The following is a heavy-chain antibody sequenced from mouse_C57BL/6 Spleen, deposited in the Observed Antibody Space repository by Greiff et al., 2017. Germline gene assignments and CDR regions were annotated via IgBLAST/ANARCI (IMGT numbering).Heavy chain of an antibody. D-gene: IGHD1-1*01. V-gene: IGHV1-59*01. CDR1: GYTFTSYW. CDR2: IDPSDSYT. CDR3: ARRPITTVVADAMDY. Sequence: QVQLQQSGAELVRPGTSVKLSCKASGYTFTSYWMHWVKQRPGQGLEWIGVIDPSDSYTNYNQKFKGKATLTVDTSSSTAYMQLSSLTSEDSAVYYCARRPITTVVADAMDYWGQGTSVTVSS. J-gene: IGHJ4*01.